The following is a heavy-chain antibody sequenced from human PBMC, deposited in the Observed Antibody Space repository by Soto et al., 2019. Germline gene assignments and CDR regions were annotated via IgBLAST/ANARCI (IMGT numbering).Heavy chain of an antibody. CDR2: IYGGGST. CDR3: ARDRWASGSGSYRTPGYYYMDV. CDR1: GFTVSSNY. J-gene: IGHJ6*03. V-gene: IGHV3-53*04. Sequence: EVQLVESGGGLVQPGGSLRLSCAASGFTVSSNYMSWVRQAPGKGLEWVSVIYGGGSTYYADSVKGRFTISRHNSKNTLYLQMNSLRAEDTAVYYCARDRWASGSGSYRTPGYYYMDVWGKGTTVTVSS. D-gene: IGHD3-10*01.